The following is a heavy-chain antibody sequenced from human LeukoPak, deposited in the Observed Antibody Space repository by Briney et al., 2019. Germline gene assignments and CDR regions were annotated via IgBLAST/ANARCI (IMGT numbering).Heavy chain of an antibody. CDR2: IYHSGST. CDR3: ARYKGELRYAFDI. J-gene: IGHJ3*02. Sequence: SGTLSLTCAVSGGSISSSNWWSWIRQPPGKGLEWIGEIYHSGSTNYNPSLKSRVTISVDKSKTQFSLKLSSVTAADTAVYYCARYKGELRYAFDILGQGTMVTVSS. CDR1: GGSISSSNW. V-gene: IGHV4-4*02. D-gene: IGHD1-26*01.